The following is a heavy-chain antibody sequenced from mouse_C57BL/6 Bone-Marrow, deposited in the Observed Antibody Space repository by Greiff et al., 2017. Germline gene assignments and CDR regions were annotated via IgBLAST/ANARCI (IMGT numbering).Heavy chain of an antibody. D-gene: IGHD2-3*01. J-gene: IGHJ2*01. CDR1: GYAFSSSW. Sequence: VQVVESGPELVKPGASVKISCKASGYAFSSSWMNWVKQRPGKGLEWIGRIYPGDGDTNYNGKFKGKATLTADNSSSPAYMQLSSLSSVDSAVYFCARWLLLDYWGQGTTLTVSS. CDR2: IYPGDGDT. CDR3: ARWLLLDY. V-gene: IGHV1-82*01.